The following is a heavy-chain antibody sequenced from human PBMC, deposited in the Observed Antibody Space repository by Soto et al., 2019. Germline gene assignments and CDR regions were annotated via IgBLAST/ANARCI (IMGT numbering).Heavy chain of an antibody. D-gene: IGHD1-26*01. J-gene: IGHJ4*02. CDR3: ARALYSGSYYCDY. V-gene: IGHV3-72*01. Sequence: EVQLVESGGGLVQPGGSLRLSCAASGFTFSDHYMDWVRQAPGKGLEWVGRTRNKANSYTTEYAASVKGRFTISRDDSKISLYLQMNSLKTEDTAVYYCARALYSGSYYCDYWGQGTLVTVSS. CDR1: GFTFSDHY. CDR2: TRNKANSYTT.